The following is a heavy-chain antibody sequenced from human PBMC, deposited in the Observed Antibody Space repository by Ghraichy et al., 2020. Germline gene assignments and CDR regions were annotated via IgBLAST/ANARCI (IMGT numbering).Heavy chain of an antibody. CDR1: EFSFSDYH. V-gene: IGHV3-11*01. Sequence: GESLNISCAASEFSFSDYHMNWIRQAPGKGLEWISYITKSGETIHYADSVKGRFTISRDNAKNSLYLQLNSLRAEDTAVYYCARVGAFRNYALTFYYMDVWGKGPTVAVSS. J-gene: IGHJ6*03. CDR3: ARVGAFRNYALTFYYMDV. D-gene: IGHD1-7*01. CDR2: ITKSGETI.